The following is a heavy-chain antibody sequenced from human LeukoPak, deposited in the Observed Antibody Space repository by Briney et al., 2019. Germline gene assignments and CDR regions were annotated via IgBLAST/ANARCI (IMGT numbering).Heavy chain of an antibody. CDR1: GYTFTGYY. J-gene: IGHJ4*02. D-gene: IGHD3-22*01. CDR2: INPNSGGT. V-gene: IGHV1-2*02. CDR3: ARVRWYYYASSGLDY. Sequence: GASVKVSCKASGYTFTGYYMHWVRQAPGQGLEWMGWINPNSGGTNYAQKFQGRVTMTRDTSISTAYMELSRLRSDDTAVYYCARVRWYYYASSGLDYWGQGTLVTVSS.